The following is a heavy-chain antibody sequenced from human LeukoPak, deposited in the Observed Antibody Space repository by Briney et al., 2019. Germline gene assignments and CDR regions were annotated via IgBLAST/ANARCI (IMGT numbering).Heavy chain of an antibody. CDR3: ARSHYSRGWEYFDY. CDR2: INPSGGST. CDR1: GYTFTSYD. J-gene: IGHJ4*02. V-gene: IGHV1-46*01. D-gene: IGHD6-19*01. Sequence: ASVKVSCKASGYTFTSYDINWVRQATGQGLEWMGIINPSGGSTIYAQKFQGRVTMTWDMSTSTVYMELSSLRSEDTAVYYCARSHYSRGWEYFDYWGQGTLVTVSS.